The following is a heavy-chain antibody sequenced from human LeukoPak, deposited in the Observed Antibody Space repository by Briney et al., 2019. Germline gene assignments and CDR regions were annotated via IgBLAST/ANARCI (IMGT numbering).Heavy chain of an antibody. J-gene: IGHJ6*02. V-gene: IGHV5-10-1*01. CDR2: IDPSDSNT. Sequence: GESLKISCKGSGYSFTTYWITWVRQMPGQGLEWMGRIDPSDSNTNYSPSFQGHVIISADKSINTAYLQWSSLKASDTAMYYCARLGCTNGVCSYYYYYGMDVWGQGTTVTVSS. D-gene: IGHD2-8*01. CDR1: GYSFTTYW. CDR3: ARLGCTNGVCSYYYYYGMDV.